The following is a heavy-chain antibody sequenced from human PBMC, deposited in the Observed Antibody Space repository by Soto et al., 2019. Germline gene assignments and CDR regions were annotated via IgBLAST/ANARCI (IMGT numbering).Heavy chain of an antibody. CDR2: INPSSGGT. J-gene: IGHJ6*02. D-gene: IGHD2-15*01. CDR3: ARDRGYDCPASYCYALSGLDV. Sequence: QVQLVQSGAEVKKPGASVKVSCTASGYTFIDYYMHWVRQAPGQGLEWMGWINPSSGGTHYAQKFQGRVAMTRATSISIVYMELSRLKSDDTAMYYGARDRGYDCPASYCYALSGLDVWGQGTRVTVSS. CDR1: GYTFIDYY. V-gene: IGHV1-2*02.